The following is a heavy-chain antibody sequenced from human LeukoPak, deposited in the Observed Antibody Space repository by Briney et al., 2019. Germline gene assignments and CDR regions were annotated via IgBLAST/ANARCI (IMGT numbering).Heavy chain of an antibody. Sequence: GGSLRLSCAASGFTFSNYNMNWVRQAPGKGLEWISYISRTSSTIYYADSVKGRLTISRDNAKNSLYLQINSLRAEDTAVYYCARVVPFTNYFDYWGRGTLVTVSS. J-gene: IGHJ4*02. CDR2: ISRTSSTI. CDR1: GFTFSNYN. V-gene: IGHV3-48*04. CDR3: ARVVPFTNYFDY.